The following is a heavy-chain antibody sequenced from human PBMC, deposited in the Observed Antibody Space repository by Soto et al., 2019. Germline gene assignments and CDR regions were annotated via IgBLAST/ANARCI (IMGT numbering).Heavy chain of an antibody. CDR2: FDPEDGET. V-gene: IGHV1-24*01. CDR1: GYTLTELS. J-gene: IGHJ4*02. CDR3: ATSYSYGLITSTLFDY. D-gene: IGHD5-18*01. Sequence: GASVKVSCKVSGYTLTELSMHWVRQAPGKGLEWMGGFDPEDGETIYAQKFQGRVTMTEDTSTDTAYMELSSLRSEDTAVYYCATSYSYGLITSTLFDYWGQGTLVTVSS.